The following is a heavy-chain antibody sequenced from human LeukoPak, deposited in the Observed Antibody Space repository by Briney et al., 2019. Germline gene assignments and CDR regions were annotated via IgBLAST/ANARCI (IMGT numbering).Heavy chain of an antibody. V-gene: IGHV4-34*01. CDR2: IYHSGST. CDR1: GGSFSGYY. J-gene: IGHJ3*02. D-gene: IGHD3-22*01. Sequence: SETLSLTCAVYGGSFSGYYWSWIRQPPGKGLEWIGSIYHSGSTYYNPSLKSRVTISVDTSKNQFSLKLSSVTAADTAVYYCARDRRGNYYDSSGDAFDIWGQGTMVTVSS. CDR3: ARDRRGNYYDSSGDAFDI.